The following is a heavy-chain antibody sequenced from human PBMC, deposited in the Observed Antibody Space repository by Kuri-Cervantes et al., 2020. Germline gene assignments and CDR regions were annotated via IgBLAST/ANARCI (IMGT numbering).Heavy chain of an antibody. CDR2: ISAYNGNT. J-gene: IGHJ5*02. CDR1: GYTFTTYA. D-gene: IGHD5-18*01. Sequence: ASVKVSCKASGYTFTTYAMNWVRQAPGQGLEWMGWISAYNGNTNYAQKLQGRVTMTTDTSTSTAHMELRSLRSDDTAVYYCARDRGYSYGYVKGGYNWFDPWGQGTLVTVSS. CDR3: ARDRGYSYGYVKGGYNWFDP. V-gene: IGHV1-18*01.